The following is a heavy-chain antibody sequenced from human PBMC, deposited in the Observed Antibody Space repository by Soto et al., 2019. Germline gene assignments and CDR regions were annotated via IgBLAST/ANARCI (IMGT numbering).Heavy chain of an antibody. CDR3: AHVVPAAVSPLNYYVVDV. D-gene: IGHD2-2*01. Sequence: QVQLQESGPGLVKPSQTLSLTCTVSGGSIRSGGYYWNWIRQHPGKGLEWIGYIYYSGSTYYNPSLKCRVTISVDPSKNPLLLNLRSVTVADTAIYYCAHVVPAAVSPLNYYVVDVWGKGTTVTVSS. V-gene: IGHV4-31*03. J-gene: IGHJ6*04. CDR1: GGSIRSGGYY. CDR2: IYYSGST.